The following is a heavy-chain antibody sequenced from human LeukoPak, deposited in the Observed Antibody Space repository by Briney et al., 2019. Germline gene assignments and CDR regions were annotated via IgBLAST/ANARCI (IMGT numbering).Heavy chain of an antibody. D-gene: IGHD5-12*01. CDR1: GFTFSSYW. J-gene: IGHJ4*02. V-gene: IGHV3-74*01. CDR3: ARVRATFSPHFDN. CDR2: INSDGSIT. Sequence: PGGSLRLSCAASGFTFSSYWMHWVRQAPGKGLMWVSRINSDGSITSYADSVKGRFTISRDNAKNTLYVQMNSLRAEDTAAYYCARVRATFSPHFDNWGQGTLVTVSS.